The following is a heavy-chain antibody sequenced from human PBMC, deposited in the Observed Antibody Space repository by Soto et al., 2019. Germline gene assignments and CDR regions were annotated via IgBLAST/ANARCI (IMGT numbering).Heavy chain of an antibody. J-gene: IGHJ4*02. CDR2: IYSGGST. Sequence: EVQLVESGGGLIQPGGSLRLSCAASGFTVSSNYMSWVRQAPGKGLEWVSVIYSGGSTYYADSVKGRFTISRDNSKNTLYLQRNSLRAEDTAVYYCARRSSGYPTVDYWGQGTLVTVSS. V-gene: IGHV3-53*01. CDR3: ARRSSGYPTVDY. D-gene: IGHD3-22*01. CDR1: GFTVSSNY.